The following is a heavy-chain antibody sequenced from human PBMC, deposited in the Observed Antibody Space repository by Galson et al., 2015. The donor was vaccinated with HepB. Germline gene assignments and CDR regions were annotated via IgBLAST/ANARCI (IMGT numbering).Heavy chain of an antibody. CDR3: ARGIPRTTDYISKHYYYGMDV. CDR2: ISNDGTNQ. J-gene: IGHJ6*02. CDR1: GFTFSNYA. D-gene: IGHD4/OR15-4a*01. V-gene: IGHV3-30*04. Sequence: ASGFTFSNYAMHWVRQAPGKGLEWVAVISNDGTNQFYGDSVQGRFTISRDNSRNTLYLQMNSLKSGDTAVYYCARGIPRTTDYISKHYYYGMDVWGQGTTVTVSS.